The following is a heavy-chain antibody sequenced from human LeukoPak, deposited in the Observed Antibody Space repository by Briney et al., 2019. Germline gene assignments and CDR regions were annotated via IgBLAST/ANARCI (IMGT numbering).Heavy chain of an antibody. CDR2: IRYDGSNK. D-gene: IGHD7-27*01. J-gene: IGHJ4*02. CDR1: GFTFSSYG. Sequence: GGSLRLSCAASGFTFSSYGMHWVRQAPGKGLEGVAFIRYDGSNKYCADAVKGRFTISRVNSKNTLYLQMNSLRAEDTAVYYCAKDRGLTGDLRGFDYWGQGTLVTVSS. V-gene: IGHV3-30*02. CDR3: AKDRGLTGDLRGFDY.